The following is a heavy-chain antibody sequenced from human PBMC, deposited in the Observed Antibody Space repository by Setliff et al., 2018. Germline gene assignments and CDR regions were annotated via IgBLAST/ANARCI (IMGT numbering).Heavy chain of an antibody. CDR3: TGTKIPPNYNSGWYYFDY. Sequence: KTSETLSLTCTVSGGSISSGDYYWSWIRQPAGKGLEWIGRIYTRGSTNYNPSLKSRVTMSLDTSKNQFSLKLSSVTAADTAVYYCTGTKIPPNYNSGWYYFDYWGQGTLVTVSS. D-gene: IGHD6-19*01. CDR1: GGSISSGDYY. J-gene: IGHJ4*02. V-gene: IGHV4-61*02. CDR2: IYTRGST.